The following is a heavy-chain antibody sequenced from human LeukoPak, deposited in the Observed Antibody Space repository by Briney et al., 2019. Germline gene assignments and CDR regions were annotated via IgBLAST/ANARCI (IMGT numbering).Heavy chain of an antibody. CDR1: GGSISSSSYY. D-gene: IGHD3-10*01. CDR2: IYYSGST. Sequence: PSETLSLTCTVSGGSISSSSYYWGWIPQPPGKGLEWIGTIYYSGSTYYNPSRKSRVTISVDTSKNQFSLKLSFVTAADTAVYYCARSGPYYGSGSYYNEGYWGQGTLVTVSS. V-gene: IGHV4-39*01. CDR3: ARSGPYYGSGSYYNEGY. J-gene: IGHJ4*02.